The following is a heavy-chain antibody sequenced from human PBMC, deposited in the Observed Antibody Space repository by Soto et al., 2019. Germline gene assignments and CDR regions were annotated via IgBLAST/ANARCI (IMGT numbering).Heavy chain of an antibody. CDR3: ARHAYCGGDCYSAGRWFDP. Sequence: SETLSLTCTVSGGSISSSSYYWGWIRQPPGKGLEWIGSIYYSGSTYYNPSLKSRVTISVDTSKNQFSLKLSSVTAADTAVYYCARHAYCGGDCYSAGRWFDPWGQRTLVTVSS. CDR1: GGSISSSSYY. CDR2: IYYSGST. J-gene: IGHJ5*02. D-gene: IGHD2-21*02. V-gene: IGHV4-39*01.